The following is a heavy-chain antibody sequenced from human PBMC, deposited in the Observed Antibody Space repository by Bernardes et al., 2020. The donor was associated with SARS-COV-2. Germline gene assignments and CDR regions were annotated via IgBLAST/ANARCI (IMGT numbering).Heavy chain of an antibody. CDR1: GYTFTELS. V-gene: IGHV1-24*01. CDR3: ATGPAMGPKRWFVP. D-gene: IGHD6-25*01. Sequence: ASMKVSCKASGYTFTELSMNWVRQAPGKGLEWMGGFDPEDGETIYAQKFQGRVTMTEDTSTDTAYMELSSLRSEDTAVYYCATGPAMGPKRWFVPWGQGTLVTVSS. CDR2: FDPEDGET. J-gene: IGHJ5*02.